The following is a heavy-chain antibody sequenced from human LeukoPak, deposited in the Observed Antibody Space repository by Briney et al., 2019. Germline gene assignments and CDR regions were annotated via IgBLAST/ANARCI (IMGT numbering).Heavy chain of an antibody. V-gene: IGHV3-43*01. D-gene: IGHD1-26*01. J-gene: IGHJ6*03. CDR1: GFTFDDYT. CDR3: AKEVGAKHRYMDV. CDR2: ISWDGGST. Sequence: GGSLRLSCAASGFTFDDYTMHWVRQAPGKGLEWVSLISWDGGSTYYADSVKGRFTISRDNSKNSLYLQMNSLRTEDTALYYCAKEVGAKHRYMDVWGKGTTVTLSS.